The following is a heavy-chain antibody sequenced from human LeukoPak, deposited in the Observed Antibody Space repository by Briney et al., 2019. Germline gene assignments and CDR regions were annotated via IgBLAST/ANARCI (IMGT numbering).Heavy chain of an antibody. J-gene: IGHJ4*02. CDR1: GFTFSSYE. CDR3: ARDRASAVDY. CDR2: ISSSGSTI. D-gene: IGHD1-26*01. Sequence: PGGSLRLSCAASGFTFSSYEMNWVHQAPGKGLEWVSYISSSGSTIYYADSVKGRFTISRDNAKKSLYLQMKSLRAEDTAVYYCARDRASAVDYWGQGTLVTVSS. V-gene: IGHV3-48*03.